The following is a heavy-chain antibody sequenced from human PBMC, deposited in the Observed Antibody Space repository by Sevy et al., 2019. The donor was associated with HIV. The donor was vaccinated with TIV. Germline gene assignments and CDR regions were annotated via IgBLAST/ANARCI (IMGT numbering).Heavy chain of an antibody. CDR3: ARNGGAYDTGFDP. D-gene: IGHD3-22*01. J-gene: IGHJ5*02. V-gene: IGHV3-48*03. CDR2: ITSSGSSI. CDR1: GFTFSNYE. Sequence: GGSLGLSCAASGFTFSNYEMNWVRQAPGKGLEWVSHITSSGSSIYYADSVKGRFTISRDNAKNSLYLQMNSLRVEDTAVYYCARNGGAYDTGFDPWGQGTLVTVSS.